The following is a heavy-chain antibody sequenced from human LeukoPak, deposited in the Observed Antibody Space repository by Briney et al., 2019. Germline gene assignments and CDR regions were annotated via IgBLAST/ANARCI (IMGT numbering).Heavy chain of an antibody. Sequence: GGSLRLSCAASGFTVSSNYMSWVRQAPGKGLEWVSVIYSGGSTYYADSVKGRFTISRDNSKNTLYLQMNSLRAEDTAVYYCARERAEFRGGSWYHGAFDIWGQGTMVTVSS. CDR2: IYSGGST. CDR3: ARERAEFRGGSWYHGAFDI. V-gene: IGHV3-53*01. D-gene: IGHD6-13*01. J-gene: IGHJ3*02. CDR1: GFTVSSNY.